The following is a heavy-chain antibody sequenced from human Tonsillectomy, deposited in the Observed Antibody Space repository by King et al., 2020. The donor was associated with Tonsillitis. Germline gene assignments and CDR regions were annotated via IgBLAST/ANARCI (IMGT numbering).Heavy chain of an antibody. Sequence: QLVQSGGGFVQPGGSLTLSCAASGFTFSISSMSWVRQAPGKGLEWVSTFTGSSANTYYADSVKGRFTISRDNSKNTLYLQMNSLRAEDTAVYYCAKRGAAPGFDYWGQGTLVTVSS. V-gene: IGHV3-23*04. CDR3: AKRGAAPGFDY. CDR1: GFTFSISS. CDR2: FTGSSANT. D-gene: IGHD6-13*01. J-gene: IGHJ4*02.